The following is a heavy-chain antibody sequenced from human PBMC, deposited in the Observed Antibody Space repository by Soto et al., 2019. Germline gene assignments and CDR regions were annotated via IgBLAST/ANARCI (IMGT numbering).Heavy chain of an antibody. V-gene: IGHV3-74*01. D-gene: IGHD2-2*01. J-gene: IGHJ3*02. CDR2: INGGGSRT. CDR1: GFTFTRSW. Sequence: EVQLVESGGGLVQPGGSLRLSCTASGFTFTRSWMHWVRLGPGKGLVWVSRINGGGSRTAYADSVKGRFTISRDNARNTVYLQMNSLRAEDTAVYYCVRESSLTDCSSTSCDAFDIWGQGAMVTVSS. CDR3: VRESSLTDCSSTSCDAFDI.